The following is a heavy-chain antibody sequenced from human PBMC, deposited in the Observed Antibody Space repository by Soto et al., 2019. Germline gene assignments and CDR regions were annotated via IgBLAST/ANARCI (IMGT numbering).Heavy chain of an antibody. CDR2: IYHSGST. CDR3: GMDV. Sequence: KPSETLSLTCAVSGYSISTGFNWGWIRQPPGKGLEWIGSIYHSGSTYYNLSLKSRVTISADTSKNQISLKLISVYYCAGVTWLRGMDVWGQGTPVTVSS. V-gene: IGHV4-38-2*01. D-gene: IGHD3-10*01. CDR1: GYSISTGFN. J-gene: IGHJ6*02.